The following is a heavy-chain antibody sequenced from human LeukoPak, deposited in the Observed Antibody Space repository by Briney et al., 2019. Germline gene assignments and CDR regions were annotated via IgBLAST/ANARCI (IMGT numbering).Heavy chain of an antibody. Sequence: ASVKVSCKASGYTFTSNYMHWVRQAPGQWLEWMGVINPSGGSTSYAQKFQGRVTMTRDTSTSTVYMELSSLRSEDTAVYYCARRCRETIAAAGTHNWFDPWGQGTLVTVSS. D-gene: IGHD6-13*01. J-gene: IGHJ5*02. CDR1: GYTFTSNY. CDR2: INPSGGST. V-gene: IGHV1-46*01. CDR3: ARRCRETIAAAGTHNWFDP.